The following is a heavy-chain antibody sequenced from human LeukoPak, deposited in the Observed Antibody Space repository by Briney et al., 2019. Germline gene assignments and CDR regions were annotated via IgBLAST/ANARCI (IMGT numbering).Heavy chain of an antibody. CDR3: AKGRERYYDSSGYYKYYFDY. J-gene: IGHJ4*02. Sequence: GGSLRLSCAASGFSFSTSWMHWVRHTPEKGLVWVSRINSDGSNTIYADSVKGRFTISRDNAKNTLYLQMNSLRAEDTAVYYCAKGRERYYDSSGYYKYYFDYWGQGTLVTVSS. CDR2: INSDGSNT. D-gene: IGHD3-22*01. V-gene: IGHV3-74*01. CDR1: GFSFSTSW.